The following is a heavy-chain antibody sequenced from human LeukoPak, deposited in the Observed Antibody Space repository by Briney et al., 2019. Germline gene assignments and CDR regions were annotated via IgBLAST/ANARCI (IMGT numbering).Heavy chain of an antibody. D-gene: IGHD4-17*01. CDR3: ARDPLYGALDS. J-gene: IGHJ4*02. Sequence: GGSLRLSCAASGFTFRDYHMGWIRQAPGKGLEWVSYISISGTTIYYANSVKGRFTMSRDDAKNSLYLQMNSLRAEDTAVYYCARDPLYGALDSWGQGTLVTVSS. CDR1: GFTFRDYH. V-gene: IGHV3-11*04. CDR2: ISISGTTI.